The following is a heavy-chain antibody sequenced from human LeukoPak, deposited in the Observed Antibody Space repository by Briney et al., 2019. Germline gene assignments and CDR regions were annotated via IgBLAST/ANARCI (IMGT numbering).Heavy chain of an antibody. V-gene: IGHV4-38-2*02. Sequence: PSETLSLTCIVSGYSISSGCYWGWIRQPPGKGLEWIGSIYHSGTTYYNPSLNSRVTISVDTSKNEFSLKLNSVTAADTAVYYCARILYYYGSSPYYMDVWGQGTLVTVSS. CDR1: GYSISSGCY. D-gene: IGHD3-10*01. CDR3: ARILYYYGSSPYYMDV. J-gene: IGHJ4*02. CDR2: IYHSGTT.